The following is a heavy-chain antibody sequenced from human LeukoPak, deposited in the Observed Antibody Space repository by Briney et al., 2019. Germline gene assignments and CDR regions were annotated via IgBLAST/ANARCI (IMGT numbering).Heavy chain of an antibody. CDR1: GYTFTSYA. Sequence: GASVKVSCKASGYTFTSYAMHWVRQAPGQRLEWMGWINAGNGNTKYSQKFQGRVTITWDTSASTAYMELSSLRSEDTAVYYCARGPPGGSGIVLDPWGQGTLVTVSS. J-gene: IGHJ5*02. CDR2: INAGNGNT. CDR3: ARGPPGGSGIVLDP. D-gene: IGHD3-10*01. V-gene: IGHV1-3*01.